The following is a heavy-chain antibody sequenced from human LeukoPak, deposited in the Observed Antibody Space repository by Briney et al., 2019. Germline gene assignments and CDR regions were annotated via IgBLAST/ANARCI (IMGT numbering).Heavy chain of an antibody. CDR1: GGTFSSYA. CDR3: AREPTMITFGGVTGCFDI. CDR2: IIPIFGTA. D-gene: IGHD3-16*01. V-gene: IGHV1-69*06. Sequence: SVKVSCKASGGTFSSYAISWVRQAPGQGLEWMGGIIPIFGTANYAQKFQGRVTITADKSTSTAYMELSSLGSEDTAVYYCAREPTMITFGGVTGCFDIWGQGTMVTVSS. J-gene: IGHJ3*02.